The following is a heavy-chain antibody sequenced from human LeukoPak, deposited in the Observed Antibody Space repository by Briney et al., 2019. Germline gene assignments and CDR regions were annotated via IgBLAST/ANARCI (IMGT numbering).Heavy chain of an antibody. CDR2: INPNSGGT. V-gene: IGHV1-2*02. Sequence: ASVRVSCKASGYTFTGYYMHWVRQAPGQGLEWMGWINPNSGGTNYAQKFQGRVTMTRDTSISTAYMELSRLRSDDTAVYYCARDAEPYSSSWYELYYYYMDVRGKGTTVTVSS. CDR1: GYTFTGYY. J-gene: IGHJ6*03. CDR3: ARDAEPYSSSWYELYYYYMDV. D-gene: IGHD6-13*01.